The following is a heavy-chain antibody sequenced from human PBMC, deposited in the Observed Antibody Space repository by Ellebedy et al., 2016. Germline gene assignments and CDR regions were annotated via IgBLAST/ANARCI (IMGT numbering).Heavy chain of an antibody. V-gene: IGHV1-69*04. CDR1: GDTFSSYA. CDR2: IVPIPDTS. D-gene: IGHD2-15*01. Sequence: SVKVSCXASGDTFSSYAISGVRQAPGQGLEWMGRIVPIPDTSTYAQKFQGRVTITADKSTSTAYMELSNLTSEDTAVYYCARELLGGYWQRVWAIDYWGQGTLVTVSS. J-gene: IGHJ4*02. CDR3: ARELLGGYWQRVWAIDY.